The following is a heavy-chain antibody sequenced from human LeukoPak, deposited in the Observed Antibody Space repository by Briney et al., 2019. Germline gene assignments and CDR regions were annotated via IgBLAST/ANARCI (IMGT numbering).Heavy chain of an antibody. Sequence: ASVKVSCKASGYTFTAYYAHWVRQAPGQGPEWMGWIHPNSGGTKYAQNFQGRATMTRDTSITTAYMELSSLRSDDTAVYYCARGDIYWDYWGQGTQVTVSS. CDR3: ARGDIYWDY. D-gene: IGHD2-15*01. CDR1: GYTFTAYY. V-gene: IGHV1-2*02. J-gene: IGHJ4*02. CDR2: IHPNSGGT.